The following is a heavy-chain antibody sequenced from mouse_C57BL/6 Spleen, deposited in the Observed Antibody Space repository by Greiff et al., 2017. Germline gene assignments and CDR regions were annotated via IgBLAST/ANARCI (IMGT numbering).Heavy chain of an antibody. D-gene: IGHD1-1*01. V-gene: IGHV1-78*01. CDR2: IYPRDGST. J-gene: IGHJ1*03. CDR3: SYGSSYVGWYFDV. Sequence: QVQLQQSDAELVKPGASVKISCKVSGYTFTDHPIHWMKQRPEQGLEWIGYIYPRDGSTKYNEKFKGKATLTADKSSSTAYMQLNSLTSEDSAVYFCSYGSSYVGWYFDVWGTGTSVTVSS. CDR1: GYTFTDHP.